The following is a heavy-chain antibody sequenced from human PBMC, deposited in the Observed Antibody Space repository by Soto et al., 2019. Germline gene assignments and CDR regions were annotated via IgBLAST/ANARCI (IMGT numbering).Heavy chain of an antibody. CDR2: IYYSGST. CDR1: GGSIRSYY. D-gene: IGHD2-8*01. Sequence: KPSETLSLICCVSGGSIRSYYWSWIRQPPGKGLEWIGYIYYSGSTNNNPSLRSRVTISIDTSKNQFSLKLSSVTAADTAVYYCARGSPHLVYCTNGVCTHFDSWGHATPVTV. V-gene: IGHV4-59*01. CDR3: ARGSPHLVYCTNGVCTHFDS. J-gene: IGHJ4*01.